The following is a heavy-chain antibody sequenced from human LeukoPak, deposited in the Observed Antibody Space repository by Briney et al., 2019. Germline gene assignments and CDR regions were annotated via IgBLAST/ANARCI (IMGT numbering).Heavy chain of an antibody. CDR3: ARGGVVASTDFDY. J-gene: IGHJ4*02. CDR1: GFTFSSYW. V-gene: IGHV3-7*01. CDR2: INQDGSEK. D-gene: IGHD2-15*01. Sequence: PGGSLRLSCAVSGFTFSSYWMGWVRQAPGKGLAWVANINQDGSEKYYVDSVKGRFTISRDNAKNSLYLQMNSLRAEDTAVYYCARGGVVASTDFDYWGQGTLVTVSS.